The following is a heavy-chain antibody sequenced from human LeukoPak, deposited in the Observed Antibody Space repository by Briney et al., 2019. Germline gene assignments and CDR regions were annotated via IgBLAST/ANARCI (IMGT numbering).Heavy chain of an antibody. CDR3: TRVVYSSGYSQGFDV. Sequence: GGSLRLSCAASGFTVSGNFMSWIRQAPGEGLDWVSVIYSGGSTYYADSVKGRFTISRDNSRNTLYLQMNSLRAEDTAVYYCTRVVYSSGYSQGFDVWGQGTMVTVSS. CDR1: GFTVSGNF. J-gene: IGHJ3*01. CDR2: IYSGGST. D-gene: IGHD3-22*01. V-gene: IGHV3-66*01.